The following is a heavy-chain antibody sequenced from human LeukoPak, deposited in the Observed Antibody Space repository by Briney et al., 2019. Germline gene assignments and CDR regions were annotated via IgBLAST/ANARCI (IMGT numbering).Heavy chain of an antibody. D-gene: IGHD1-20*01. J-gene: IGHJ6*03. Sequence: GASVKVSCKASGYTFTSYAMNWVRQAPGQGLEWMGWINTNTGNPTYAQGFTGRFVFSLDTSVSTAYLQISSLKAEDTAVYYCARTFRIGYNWNDHSAYYYYYMDVWGKGTTVTVSS. CDR1: GYTFTSYA. V-gene: IGHV7-4-1*02. CDR3: ARTFRIGYNWNDHSAYYYYYMDV. CDR2: INTNTGNP.